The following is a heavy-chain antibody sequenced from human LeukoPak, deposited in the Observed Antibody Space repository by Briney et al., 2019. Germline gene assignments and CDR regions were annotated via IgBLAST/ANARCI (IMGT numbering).Heavy chain of an antibody. Sequence: GGSLRLSCAGSGFTFSSYNMNWVRQAPGKGLEWVSSISSSSSYIYYADSVKGRFTISRDNAKNSLYLQMNSLRAEDTAVYYCARDIIMLRGVTQGGDFDYWGQGTLVTVSS. V-gene: IGHV3-21*01. CDR3: ARDIIMLRGVTQGGDFDY. CDR2: ISSSSSYI. J-gene: IGHJ4*02. D-gene: IGHD3-10*01. CDR1: GFTFSSYN.